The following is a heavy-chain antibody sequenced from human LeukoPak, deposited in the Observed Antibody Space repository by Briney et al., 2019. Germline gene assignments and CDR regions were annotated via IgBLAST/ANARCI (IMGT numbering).Heavy chain of an antibody. CDR3: AKYRMATTPYFDY. Sequence: GGSLRLSCAASGFTFTTYSMTWVRQAPGKGLQWVSAITGSGGITHYADSVKGRFTISRDNSKNTLYLQMNSLRAEDTAVYYCAKYRMATTPYFDYWGQGTQVTVSS. CDR1: GFTFTTYS. CDR2: ITGSGGIT. J-gene: IGHJ4*02. V-gene: IGHV3-23*01. D-gene: IGHD2-15*01.